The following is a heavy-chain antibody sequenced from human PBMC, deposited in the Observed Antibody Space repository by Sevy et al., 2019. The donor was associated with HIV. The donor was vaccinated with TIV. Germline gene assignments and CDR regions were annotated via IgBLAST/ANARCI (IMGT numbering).Heavy chain of an antibody. Sequence: GGSLRLSCAASGFTVSSNYMSWVRQAPGKGLEWVSVIYSGGSTYYADSVKGRFTISRHNSKNTLYLQMNSLRAEDTAVYYCARVRFSEDCSSTSCYPSYYYYMDVWGKGTTVTVS. J-gene: IGHJ6*03. CDR3: ARVRFSEDCSSTSCYPSYYYYMDV. CDR1: GFTVSSNY. D-gene: IGHD2-2*01. V-gene: IGHV3-53*04. CDR2: IYSGGST.